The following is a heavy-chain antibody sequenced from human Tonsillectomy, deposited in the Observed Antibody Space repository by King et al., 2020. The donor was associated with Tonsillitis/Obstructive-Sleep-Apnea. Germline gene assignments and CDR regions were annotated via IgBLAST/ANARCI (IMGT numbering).Heavy chain of an antibody. Sequence: WISWVRQAPGKGLEWMASIKHYVSQKNYVDSVKGRFTISRDNAESSLYLQMNSLRVEDTAVYYCATSYGEYDYWGQGTLVTVAA. D-gene: IGHD4-17*01. CDR3: ATSYGEYDY. CDR1: W. J-gene: IGHJ4*02. CDR2: IKHYVSQK. V-gene: IGHV3-7*01.